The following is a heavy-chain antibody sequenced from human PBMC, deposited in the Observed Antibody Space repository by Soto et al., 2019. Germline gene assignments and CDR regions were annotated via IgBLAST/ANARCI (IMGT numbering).Heavy chain of an antibody. Sequence: GGSLRLSCAASGFTFSSYAMSWVRQAPGKGLEWVSAISGSGGGTYYADSVKGRFTISRDNSKNTLYLQMNSLGAEDTAVYYCAKYYGDYGRYYYYYGMDVWGQGTTVTVSS. CDR2: ISGSGGGT. V-gene: IGHV3-23*01. J-gene: IGHJ6*02. CDR3: AKYYGDYGRYYYYYGMDV. D-gene: IGHD4-17*01. CDR1: GFTFSSYA.